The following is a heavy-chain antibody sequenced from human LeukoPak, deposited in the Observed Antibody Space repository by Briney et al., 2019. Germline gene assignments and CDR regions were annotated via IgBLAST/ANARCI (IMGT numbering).Heavy chain of an antibody. CDR3: ARGDDYVDPYSYYMNV. Sequence: SETLSLTCAASGASFSGYYWTWIRQTPGKGLEWIGEINHSGSANYNPSLRSRVTISIDTSKSQFSLKLTSVTAADTAVYYCARGDDYVDPYSYYMNVWGKGTTVTVSS. V-gene: IGHV4-34*01. J-gene: IGHJ6*03. D-gene: IGHD3-16*01. CDR1: GASFSGYY. CDR2: INHSGSA.